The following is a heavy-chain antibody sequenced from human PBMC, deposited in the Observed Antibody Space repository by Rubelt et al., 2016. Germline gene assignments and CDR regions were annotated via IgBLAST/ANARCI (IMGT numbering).Heavy chain of an antibody. D-gene: IGHD2-2*01. CDR3: AKLEGCSSTSCFDY. CDR2: ISYDGSNK. J-gene: IGHJ4*02. CDR1: GFTFSSYG. V-gene: IGHV3-30*18. Sequence: QVQLVESGGGVVQPGRSLRLSCAASGFTFSSYGMHWVRQAPGKGLEWVAVISYDGSNKYYADSVKGRFTISRDNSKNTLDLQMNSLRAEDTAVYYCAKLEGCSSTSCFDYWGQGTLVTVSS.